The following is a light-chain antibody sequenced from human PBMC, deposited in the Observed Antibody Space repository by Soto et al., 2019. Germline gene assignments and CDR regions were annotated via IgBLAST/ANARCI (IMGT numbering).Light chain of an antibody. CDR2: VAS. CDR1: QSISSY. CDR3: QQSYSSPFS. J-gene: IGKJ3*01. Sequence: DIQMTQSPSSLSASVGDRVTITCRASQSISSYLNWYQQKPGKAPQLLIYVASTLQSGVPSRFSGSVSGLDFTLTITSLPPEDFATYYCQQSYSSPFSFGPGTKVDIK. V-gene: IGKV1-39*01.